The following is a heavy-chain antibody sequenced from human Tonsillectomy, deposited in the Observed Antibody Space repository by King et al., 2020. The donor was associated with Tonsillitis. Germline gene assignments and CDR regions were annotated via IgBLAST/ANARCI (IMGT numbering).Heavy chain of an antibody. J-gene: IGHJ4*02. CDR1: GFTFSSYE. D-gene: IGHD3-10*01. Sequence: VQLVESGGGLVQPGGSLRLSCAASGFTFSSYEMNWVRQAPGKGLEGVSYISISGRTIYYADSVKGRFTISRDNAKNSLYLQMNSLRAEDTAVYYCARDLSPGGVVRGVTGNYWGQGTLVTVSS. V-gene: IGHV3-48*03. CDR2: ISISGRTI. CDR3: ARDLSPGGVVRGVTGNY.